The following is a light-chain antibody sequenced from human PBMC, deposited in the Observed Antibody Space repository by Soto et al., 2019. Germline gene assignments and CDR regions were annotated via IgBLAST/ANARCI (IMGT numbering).Light chain of an antibody. CDR3: QQYGSSLLT. Sequence: EIVLTQSPGTLSLSPGERATLSCRASQSVRSSYLAWYQQKPGQAPRLLNYGASSRATGIPDRFSGSGFGTDFTLTISRLEPEEFAVYYCQQYGSSLLTFGGGTKVEIK. V-gene: IGKV3-20*01. CDR1: QSVRSSY. J-gene: IGKJ4*01. CDR2: GAS.